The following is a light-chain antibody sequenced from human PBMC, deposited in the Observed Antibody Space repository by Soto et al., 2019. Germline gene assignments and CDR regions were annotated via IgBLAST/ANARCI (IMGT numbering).Light chain of an antibody. CDR1: QSVRSN. Sequence: EIVLTQSPGTLSLSPGERATLSCRASQSVRSNLAWYQQKPGQAPRLLINDASTRATGIPARFSGSGSGTEFTLTISSLQSEDFAVYFCQHYNNWPLTFGGGTRWIS. CDR2: DAS. CDR3: QHYNNWPLT. J-gene: IGKJ4*01. V-gene: IGKV3-15*01.